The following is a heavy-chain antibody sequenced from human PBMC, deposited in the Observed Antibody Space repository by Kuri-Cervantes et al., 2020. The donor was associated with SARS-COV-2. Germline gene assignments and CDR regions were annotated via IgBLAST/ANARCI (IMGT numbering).Heavy chain of an antibody. CDR3: ARKYSSGLDY. D-gene: IGHD6-19*01. CDR2: IYYSGST. Sequence: GSLRLSCTVSGGSISSYYWSWIRQPPGKGLEWIGYIYYSGSTNYNPSLKSRVTISVDTSKNQFSLKLSSVTAADTAVYYCARKYSSGLDYWGQGTLVTVSS. V-gene: IGHV4-59*01. J-gene: IGHJ4*02. CDR1: GGSISSYY.